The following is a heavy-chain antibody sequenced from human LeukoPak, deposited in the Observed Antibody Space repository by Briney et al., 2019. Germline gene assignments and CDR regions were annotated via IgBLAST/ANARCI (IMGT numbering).Heavy chain of an antibody. CDR2: INPNSGGT. V-gene: IGHV1-2*02. J-gene: IGHJ3*02. CDR3: ARVSQEWELDVDI. D-gene: IGHD1-26*01. Sequence: GASVKVSCKASGYTFTGYYMHWVRQAPGQGLEWMGWINPNSGGTNYAQKFQGRVTMTRDTSISTAYMELSRLRSDDTAVYYCARVSQEWELDVDIWGQGTMVTVSS. CDR1: GYTFTGYY.